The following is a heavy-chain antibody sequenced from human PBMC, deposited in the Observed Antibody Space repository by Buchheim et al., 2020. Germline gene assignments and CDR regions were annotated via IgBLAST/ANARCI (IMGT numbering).Heavy chain of an antibody. CDR3: AKAAGSGSYYKAFDP. V-gene: IGHV3-23*01. D-gene: IGHD3-10*01. CDR2: ISGSGGST. Sequence: EVQLLESGGGLVQPGGSLRLSCAASGFTFSSYAMSWVRQAPGKGLEWVSAISGSGGSTYYADSVKGRLTISRDNSKNTLYLKMTGLRAEDTAVYFCAKAAGSGSYYKAFDPWGQGTL. CDR1: GFTFSSYA. J-gene: IGHJ5*02.